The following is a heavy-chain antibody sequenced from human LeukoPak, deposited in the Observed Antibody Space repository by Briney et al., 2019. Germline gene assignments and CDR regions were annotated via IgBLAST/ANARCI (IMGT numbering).Heavy chain of an antibody. Sequence: ASVKISCKASGYTFTSYGISWVRQAPGRGLEWMGWISAYNGNTNYAQRLQGRVNMTTDTSTSTAYMELRSLRSDDTAVYYCARDNPLPLSMIVVGHVSFDYWGQGTLVTVSS. CDR1: GYTFTSYG. CDR2: ISAYNGNT. J-gene: IGHJ4*02. CDR3: ARDNPLPLSMIVVGHVSFDY. V-gene: IGHV1-18*01. D-gene: IGHD3-22*01.